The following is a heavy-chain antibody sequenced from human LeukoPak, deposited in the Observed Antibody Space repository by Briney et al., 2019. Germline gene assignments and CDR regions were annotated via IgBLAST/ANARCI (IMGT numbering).Heavy chain of an antibody. D-gene: IGHD6-6*01. Sequence: SVKVSCKASGYSFTGHYIHWVRQAPAQGHEWMGWVNPKSGGTNYAQKFQGRVTTTRDTSISTAYMDMSSLRSDDTAVYYCARGIAARRFDYWGQGTLVTVSS. V-gene: IGHV1-2*02. J-gene: IGHJ4*02. CDR2: VNPKSGGT. CDR1: GYSFTGHY. CDR3: ARGIAARRFDY.